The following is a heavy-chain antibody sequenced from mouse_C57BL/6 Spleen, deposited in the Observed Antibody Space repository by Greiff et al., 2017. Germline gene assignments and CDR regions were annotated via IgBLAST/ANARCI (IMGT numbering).Heavy chain of an antibody. CDR3: ASSINTVPDYYAMDY. Sequence: QVQLKQSGAELARPGASVKLSCKASGYTFTSYGLSWVKQRTGQGLAWIGEIYPRSGNTYYNEKFKGKATLTADKSSSTAYMELCSLTSEDSAVYFCASSINTVPDYYAMDYWGQGTSVTGSS. J-gene: IGHJ4*01. CDR2: IYPRSGNT. V-gene: IGHV1-81*01. CDR1: GYTFTSYG. D-gene: IGHD1-1*01.